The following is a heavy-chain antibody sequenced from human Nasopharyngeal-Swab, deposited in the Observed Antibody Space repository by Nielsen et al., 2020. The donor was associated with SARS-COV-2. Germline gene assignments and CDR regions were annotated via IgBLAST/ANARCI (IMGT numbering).Heavy chain of an antibody. CDR3: ARLRWFGEMGDY. Sequence: SETLSLTCTVSGGSISSGDYYWSWIRQPPGKGLEWIGYIYYSGSTYYNPSLKSRLTVSVDTSKNQFSLKLSSVTAADTAVYYCARLRWFGEMGDYWGQGTLVTVSS. V-gene: IGHV4-30-4*01. D-gene: IGHD3-10*01. J-gene: IGHJ4*02. CDR1: GGSISSGDYY. CDR2: IYYSGST.